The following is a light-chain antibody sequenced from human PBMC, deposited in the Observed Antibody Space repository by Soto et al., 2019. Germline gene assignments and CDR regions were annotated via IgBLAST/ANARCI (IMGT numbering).Light chain of an antibody. CDR3: QEHNS. Sequence: ETVLTQSPATLSLSPGERATLSCRASQTVNRYVAWYQQKPGQAPRLLIYDASTRAAGVPARFSGSGSGTDFSLSISSLEPEDFVVYYCQEHNSFGGGTKVEIK. CDR1: QTVNRY. CDR2: DAS. V-gene: IGKV3-11*01. J-gene: IGKJ4*01.